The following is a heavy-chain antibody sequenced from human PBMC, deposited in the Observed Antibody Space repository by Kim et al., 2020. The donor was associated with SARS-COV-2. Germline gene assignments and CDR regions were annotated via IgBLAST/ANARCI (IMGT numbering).Heavy chain of an antibody. D-gene: IGHD6-19*01. CDR2: INAGNGNT. V-gene: IGHV1-3*01. CDR3: ARSRTAGTAAPSDY. CDR1: GYTFTSYA. Sequence: ASVKVSCKASGYTFTSYAMHWVRQAPGQRLEWMGWINAGNGNTKYSQKFQGRVTITRDTSASTDFMELSSLRSEDTAVYYCARSRTAGTAAPSDYWGQGTLVTVSS. J-gene: IGHJ4*02.